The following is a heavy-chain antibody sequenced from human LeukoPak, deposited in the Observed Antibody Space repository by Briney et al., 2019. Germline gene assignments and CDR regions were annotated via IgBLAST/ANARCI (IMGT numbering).Heavy chain of an antibody. CDR1: GFNFSDYY. CDR2: INHSASA. J-gene: IGHJ4*02. V-gene: IGHV4-34*01. CDR3: AREIIWGTYRRLYYFDS. Sequence: GSLRLSCAASGFNFSDYYMSWIRQVPGKGLEWIGEINHSASARYSPSLKSRVTMSVDTSKNQFSLKLTSVTAADTAIYYCAREIIWGTYRRLYYFDSWGQGTLVTVSS. D-gene: IGHD3-16*02.